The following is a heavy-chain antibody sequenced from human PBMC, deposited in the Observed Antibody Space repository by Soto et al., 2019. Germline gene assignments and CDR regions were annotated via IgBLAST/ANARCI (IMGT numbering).Heavy chain of an antibody. Sequence: QVQLVQSGAEVKKPGASVKVSCKASGYTFTSYDINWVRQATGQGLEWMGWMNPNSGTTGYAQKFQGRVTMTRNTSITTAYMELSSLRSEYTAVYYCAREISGSYRFDYWGQGTLVTVSS. CDR1: GYTFTSYD. V-gene: IGHV1-8*01. D-gene: IGHD1-26*01. J-gene: IGHJ4*02. CDR2: MNPNSGTT. CDR3: AREISGSYRFDY.